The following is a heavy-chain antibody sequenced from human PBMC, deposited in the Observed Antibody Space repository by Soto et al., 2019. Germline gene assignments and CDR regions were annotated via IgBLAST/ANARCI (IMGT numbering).Heavy chain of an antibody. J-gene: IGHJ4*02. CDR3: AREGGYDFGRYYFDY. CDR1: GFTFSNYA. Sequence: PGGSLRLSCAASGFTFSNYAMHWVRQAPGKGLEYVSAINTNGGTTYYASSVKGRFTISRDNSKNMLYLQMGSLRAEDMAVYYCAREGGYDFGRYYFDYWGQGTLVTVSS. D-gene: IGHD5-12*01. V-gene: IGHV3-64*01. CDR2: INTNGGTT.